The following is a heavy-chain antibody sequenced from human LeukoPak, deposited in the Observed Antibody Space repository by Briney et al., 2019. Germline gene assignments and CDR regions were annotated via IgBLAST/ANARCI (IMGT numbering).Heavy chain of an antibody. J-gene: IGHJ6*03. CDR1: GYTFTSYG. D-gene: IGHD6-6*01. V-gene: IGHV1-18*01. Sequence: ASVKVSCKASGYTFTSYGISWVRQAPGQGLEWMGWISAYNGNTNYAQKLQGRVTMTTDTSTSTAYMELRGLRSDDTAVYYCARRVAARRSYYYYMDVWGKGTTVTVSS. CDR2: ISAYNGNT. CDR3: ARRVAARRSYYYYMDV.